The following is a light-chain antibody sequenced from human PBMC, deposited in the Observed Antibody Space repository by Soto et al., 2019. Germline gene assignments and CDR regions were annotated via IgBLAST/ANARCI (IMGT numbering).Light chain of an antibody. V-gene: IGKV1-5*03. Sequence: DIQMTRSPSTLSGSVGDRVTITCRASQTISSWLAWYQQKPGKAPKLLIYKASTLKSGVPSRFSRSGSGKEFTLTISSLQPDDFATYYCQHYNSYSEAFGHGTKVEIX. CDR3: QHYNSYSEA. J-gene: IGKJ1*01. CDR2: KAS. CDR1: QTISSW.